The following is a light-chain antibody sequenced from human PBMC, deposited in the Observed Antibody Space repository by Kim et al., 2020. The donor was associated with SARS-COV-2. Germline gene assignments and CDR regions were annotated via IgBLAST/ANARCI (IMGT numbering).Light chain of an antibody. CDR2: RNN. CDR1: SSNIESNY. CDR3: AAWDDSLSGRV. J-gene: IGLJ3*02. Sequence: QSVLTQPPSASGTPGQRVTISCSGSSSNIESNYVYWYQQLPGTAPKLLIYRNNQRPSGVPDRFSGSKSGTSASLAISGLRSADEADYYCAAWDDSLSGRVFGGGTQLTVL. V-gene: IGLV1-47*01.